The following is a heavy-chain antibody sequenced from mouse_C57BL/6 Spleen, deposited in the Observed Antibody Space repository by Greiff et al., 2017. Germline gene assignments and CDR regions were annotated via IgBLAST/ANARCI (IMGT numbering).Heavy chain of an antibody. CDR1: GYTFTDYN. CDR3: ARTLYGNYGFAY. Sequence: VQLQQSGPELVKPGASVKISCKASGYTFTDYNMDWVKQSHGKSLEWIGDINPNNGGTIYNQKFKGKATLTVDKSSSTAYMELRSLTSEDTAVYYCARTLYGNYGFAYWGQGTLVTVSA. V-gene: IGHV1-18*01. CDR2: INPNNGGT. D-gene: IGHD2-1*01. J-gene: IGHJ3*01.